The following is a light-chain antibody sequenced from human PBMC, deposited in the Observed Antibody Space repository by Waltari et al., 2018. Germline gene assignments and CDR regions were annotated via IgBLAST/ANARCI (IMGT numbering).Light chain of an antibody. CDR2: DKN. J-gene: IGLJ2*01. Sequence: SSELTQEPAVSVAMGPTVRITCSRDRLRSSIANWYQQRPGQAPILVMYDKNNRPSGVPDRFSGSTSDNTASLTITGAQAEDEASYYCHSRDASGVGGSFGGGTKLTVL. CDR1: RLRSSI. CDR3: HSRDASGVGGS. V-gene: IGLV3-19*01.